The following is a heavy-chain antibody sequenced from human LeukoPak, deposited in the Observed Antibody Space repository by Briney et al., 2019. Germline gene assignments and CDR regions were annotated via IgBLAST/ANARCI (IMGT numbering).Heavy chain of an antibody. J-gene: IGHJ5*02. D-gene: IGHD3-3*01. CDR2: IYYSGST. CDR1: GGSFSGYY. Sequence: SETLSLTCAVYGGSFSGYYWSWIRQPPGKGLEWIGYIYYSGSTYYNPSLKSRVTISVDTSKNQFSLKLSSVTAADTAVYYCARDDPQYWFDPWGQGTLVTVSS. CDR3: ARDDPQYWFDP. V-gene: IGHV4-30-4*08.